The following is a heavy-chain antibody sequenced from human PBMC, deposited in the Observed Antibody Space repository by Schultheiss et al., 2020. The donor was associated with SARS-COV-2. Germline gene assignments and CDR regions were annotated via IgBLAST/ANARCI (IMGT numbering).Heavy chain of an antibody. CDR3: ARGDNWKYVGYFDP. CDR1: GFSLTTSGMC. CDR2: IYYSGST. Sequence: SGPTLVKPTQTLTLTCTLSGFSLTTSGMCVSWIRQPPGKGLEWIGSIYYSGSTNYNPSLKSRVTISVDTSKNQFSLKLSSVTAADTAVYYCARGDNWKYVGYFDPWGQGTLVTVSS. J-gene: IGHJ5*02. D-gene: IGHD1-7*01. V-gene: IGHV4-31*03.